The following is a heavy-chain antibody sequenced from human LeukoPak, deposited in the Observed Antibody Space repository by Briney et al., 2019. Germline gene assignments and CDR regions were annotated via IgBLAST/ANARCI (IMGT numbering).Heavy chain of an antibody. CDR1: GYTFTSYY. CDR3: AREEDGGHFDY. D-gene: IGHD3-16*01. V-gene: IGHV1-46*01. J-gene: IGHJ4*02. Sequence: ASVTVSCKASGYTFTSYYMHWVRQAPGQGLEWLGIIHPSRGTTRYAQKFQGRVTMTRDTSTSTVYMELISLRAEDTAVYFCAREEDGGHFDYWGPETLVTVSS. CDR2: IHPSRGTT.